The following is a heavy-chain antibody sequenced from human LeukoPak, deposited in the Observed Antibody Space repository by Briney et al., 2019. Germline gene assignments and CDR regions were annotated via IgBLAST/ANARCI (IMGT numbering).Heavy chain of an antibody. CDR1: GFTFSSYA. Sequence: GGSLRLSCAASGFTFSSYAMSWVRQAPGKGLEWVSSISSSSSYIYYADSVKGRFTISRDNAKNSLYLQMNSLRAEDTAVYYCARGRTYYYDSSGYYANFDYWGQGTLVTVSS. CDR2: ISSSSSYI. V-gene: IGHV3-21*01. CDR3: ARGRTYYYDSSGYYANFDY. J-gene: IGHJ4*02. D-gene: IGHD3-22*01.